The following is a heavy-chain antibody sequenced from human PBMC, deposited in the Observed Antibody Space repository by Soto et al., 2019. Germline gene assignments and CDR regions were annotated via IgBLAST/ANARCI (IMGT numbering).Heavy chain of an antibody. J-gene: IGHJ4*02. Sequence: ASVKVSCKVSGYTLTELSMHWVRQAPGKGLEWMGCFDPEDGETIYAQKFQGRVTMTKDTSTSTAYMELRSLRSDDTAVYYCARDFGPIAAWNFDYWGQGTLVTVSS. CDR3: ARDFGPIAAWNFDY. CDR2: FDPEDGET. V-gene: IGHV1-24*01. CDR1: GYTLTELS. D-gene: IGHD6-6*01.